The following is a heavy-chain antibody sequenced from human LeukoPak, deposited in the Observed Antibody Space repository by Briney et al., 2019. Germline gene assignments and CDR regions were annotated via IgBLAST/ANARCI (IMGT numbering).Heavy chain of an antibody. CDR3: ARDGEYCSSTSCYGC. J-gene: IGHJ4*02. CDR2: INWNGGST. CDR1: GFTFDDYG. Sequence: RSGGSLRLSCAASGFTFDDYGMSWVRQAPGKGLEWVSGINWNGGSTGYADSVKGRFTISRDNAKNSLYLQMNSLRAEDTALYYCARDGEYCSSTSCYGCWGQGTLVTVSS. V-gene: IGHV3-20*04. D-gene: IGHD2-2*01.